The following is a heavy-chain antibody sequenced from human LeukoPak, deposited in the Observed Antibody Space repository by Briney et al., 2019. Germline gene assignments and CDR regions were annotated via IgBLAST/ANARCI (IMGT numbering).Heavy chain of an antibody. CDR2: IIPILGIA. Sequence: GASVKVSCKASGGTFSSYAISWVRQAPGQGLEWMGRIIPILGIAKYAQKFQGRVTITADKSTGTAYMELSSLRSDDTAVYYCARVLSCTGGSCYSIYGMDAWGQGTMVTVSS. CDR3: ARVLSCTGGSCYSIYGMDA. J-gene: IGHJ6*02. D-gene: IGHD2-15*01. V-gene: IGHV1-69*04. CDR1: GGTFSSYA.